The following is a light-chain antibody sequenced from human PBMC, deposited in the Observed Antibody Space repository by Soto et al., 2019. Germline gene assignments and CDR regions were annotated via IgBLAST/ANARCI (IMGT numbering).Light chain of an antibody. CDR1: QSISSW. CDR3: QQYNSYPWT. Sequence: DIQMTQSPSTLSASGGDRVTITCRASQSISSWLAWDQQKPGKAPKLLIYDASSVESGVTSRFSGSETGKEFTLTISSLQPDDVATYYCQQYNSYPWTFGPGTKVEIK. CDR2: DAS. V-gene: IGKV1-5*01. J-gene: IGKJ1*01.